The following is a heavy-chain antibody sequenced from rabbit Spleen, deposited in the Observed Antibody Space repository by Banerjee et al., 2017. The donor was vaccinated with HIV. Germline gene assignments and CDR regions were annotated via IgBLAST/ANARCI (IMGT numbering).Heavy chain of an antibody. Sequence: EEYGGGLVKPGASLTLTCTASGFSFSSRYYMCWVRQAPGKGLEWIACIYSGSSGDTYYASWAKGRFTISKTSSTTVTLRMTSLTAADRAAYFCARDLVGVIGWNFYLWGQGTLVTVS. J-gene: IGHJ4*01. V-gene: IGHV1S40*01. CDR3: ARDLVGVIGWNFYL. D-gene: IGHD1-1*01. CDR1: GFSFSSRYY. CDR2: IYSGSSGDT.